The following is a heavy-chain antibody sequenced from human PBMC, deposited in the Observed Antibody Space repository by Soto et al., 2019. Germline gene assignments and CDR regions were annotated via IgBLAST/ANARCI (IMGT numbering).Heavy chain of an antibody. V-gene: IGHV5-10-1*01. CDR3: ARLGHEQLAHF. J-gene: IGHJ4*02. Sequence: GSLKISCKGCGYSLTSYWISWVRQMPGKGLEWMGRIDPSDSYTNYSPSFQGHVTISADKSISTAYLQWSSLKASDTAMYYCARLGHEQLAHFWGQGTLVTVSS. D-gene: IGHD6-6*01. CDR2: IDPSDSYT. CDR1: GYSLTSYW.